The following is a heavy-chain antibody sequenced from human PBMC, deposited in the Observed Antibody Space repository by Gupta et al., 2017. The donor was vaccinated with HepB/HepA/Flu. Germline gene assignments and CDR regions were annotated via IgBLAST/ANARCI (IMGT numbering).Heavy chain of an antibody. J-gene: IGHJ4*02. CDR1: NESFIGYY. Sequence: HVQLQQLGAGLFKPSETLSLTCAVFNESFIGYYWTWIRQSPGKGLEWIGEINHHGDTNYNPSLMSRGTVSVDTSKNQFSLNLKSVTAADTAVDWCARGLPRFGELFPYYFDFWGQGTLVTVSS. D-gene: IGHD3-10*01. CDR2: INHHGDT. V-gene: IGHV4-34*02. CDR3: ARGLPRFGELFPYYFDF.